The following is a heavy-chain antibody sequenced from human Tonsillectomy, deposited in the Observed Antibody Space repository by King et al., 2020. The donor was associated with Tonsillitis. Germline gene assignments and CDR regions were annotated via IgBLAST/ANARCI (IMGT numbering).Heavy chain of an antibody. CDR2: IYPADSDT. CDR3: GRHYDDILTGPTGAFDI. J-gene: IGHJ3*02. Sequence: QLVQSGAEVKKPGESLKISCKGSGYNFTSYWVGWVRQMPGKGLEWMGIIYPADSDTRYSPSFRGKVTISADKTISTAYLRWNSLKASDTAMYYCGRHYDDILTGPTGAFDIWGQGTMVTVSS. CDR1: GYNFTSYW. V-gene: IGHV5-51*01. D-gene: IGHD3-9*01.